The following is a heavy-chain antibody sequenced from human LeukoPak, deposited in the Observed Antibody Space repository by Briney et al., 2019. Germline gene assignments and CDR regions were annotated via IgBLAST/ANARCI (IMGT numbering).Heavy chain of an antibody. CDR3: ARANTRFYYDSSGYNPRDY. CDR1: GYTFTGYY. Sequence: ASVKVSCKASGYTFTGYYMHWVRQAPGQGLEWMGWINPNSGGTNYAQKFQGRVTMTRDTSISTAYMELSRLRSNDTAVYYCARANTRFYYDSSGYNPRDYWGQGTLVTVSS. D-gene: IGHD3-22*01. V-gene: IGHV1-2*02. J-gene: IGHJ4*02. CDR2: INPNSGGT.